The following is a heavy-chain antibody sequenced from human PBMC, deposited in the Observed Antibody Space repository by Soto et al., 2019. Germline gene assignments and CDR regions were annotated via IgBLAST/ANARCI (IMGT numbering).Heavy chain of an antibody. V-gene: IGHV4-34*01. CDR1: GGSFSGYY. CDR2: INHSGST. J-gene: IGHJ5*02. Sequence: PLETRSLACAVYGGSFSGYYWSWIRQPPGKGVEGIGEINHSGSTNYNPSLKSRVTISVDTSKNQFSLKLSSVTAADTAVYDCARSGIWWELKDWFDPWGQGTLDTVSS. D-gene: IGHD1-26*01. CDR3: ARSGIWWELKDWFDP.